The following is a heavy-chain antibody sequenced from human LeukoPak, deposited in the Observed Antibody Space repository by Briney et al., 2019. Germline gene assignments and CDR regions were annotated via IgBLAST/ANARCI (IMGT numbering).Heavy chain of an antibody. J-gene: IGHJ4*02. CDR2: INPSGGST. Sequence: ASVKVSCKASGYTFTGYYMHWVRQAPGQGLEWMGIINPSGGSTSYAQKFQGRVTMTRDTSTSTVYMELSSLRSEDTAVYYCARGPVYSFGELYNPLDYWGQGTLVTVSS. V-gene: IGHV1-46*01. CDR1: GYTFTGYY. D-gene: IGHD3-10*01. CDR3: ARGPVYSFGELYNPLDY.